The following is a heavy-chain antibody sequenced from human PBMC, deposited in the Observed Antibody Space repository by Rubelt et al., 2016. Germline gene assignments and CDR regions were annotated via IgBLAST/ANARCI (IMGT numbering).Heavy chain of an antibody. CDR2: MHGDGAT. CDR1: GFTVSKNH. D-gene: IGHD4-23*01. V-gene: IGHV3-66*02. J-gene: IGHJ4*02. CDR3: LGLGGNSN. Sequence: QLVESGGGLVQPGGSLRLSCAASGFTVSKNHVSWFRQAPGKGLEWVSVMHGDGATDYEDSVKGRFTISGDKSKNTVYRQMNSLRVEDTAVYYCLGLGGNSNWGQGTLVTVSS.